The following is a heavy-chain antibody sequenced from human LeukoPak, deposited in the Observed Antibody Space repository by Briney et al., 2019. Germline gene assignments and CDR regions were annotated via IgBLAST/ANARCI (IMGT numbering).Heavy chain of an antibody. D-gene: IGHD3-10*01. CDR1: GFTFSSYS. CDR3: ARDRGLTLDY. CDR2: ISSSSSNI. J-gene: IGHJ4*02. Sequence: GGSLRLSCAASGFTFSSYSMNWVRQAPGKGLEWVSSISSSSSNIYYADSVKGRFTISRDNAKNSLYLQMNSLRVEDTAVYYCARDRGLTLDYWGQGTLVTVSS. V-gene: IGHV3-21*01.